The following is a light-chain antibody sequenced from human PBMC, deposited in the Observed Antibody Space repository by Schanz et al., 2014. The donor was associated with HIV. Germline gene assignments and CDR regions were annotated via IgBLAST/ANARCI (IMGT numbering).Light chain of an antibody. CDR2: END. CDR3: QTSDSDSPGI. CDR1: SGSIASAY. V-gene: IGLV6-57*04. Sequence: NFMLTQPHSVSESPGKTVIISCTRSSGSIASAYVQWYQQRPGSAPTTLIYENDQRHSGVPDRFSGSIDSSSNSASLTISGLETDDEADYFCQTSDSDSPGIFGGGTKLTVL. J-gene: IGLJ2*01.